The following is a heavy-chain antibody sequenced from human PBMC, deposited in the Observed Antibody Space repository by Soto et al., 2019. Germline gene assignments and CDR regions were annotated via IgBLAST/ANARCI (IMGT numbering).Heavy chain of an antibody. J-gene: IGHJ4*02. CDR3: ATLYGDYAKIDY. Sequence: GGSLRLSCAASGFTFSSYAMSWVRQAPGKGLEWVSAISGSGGSTYYADSVKGRFTISRDNSKNTLYLQMNSLGAGDTAVYYCATLYGDYAKIDYWGQGTLVTVSS. V-gene: IGHV3-23*01. CDR2: ISGSGGST. D-gene: IGHD4-17*01. CDR1: GFTFSSYA.